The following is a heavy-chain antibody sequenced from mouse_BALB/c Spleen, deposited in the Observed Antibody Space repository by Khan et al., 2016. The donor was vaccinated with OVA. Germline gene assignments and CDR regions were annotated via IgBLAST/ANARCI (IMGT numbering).Heavy chain of an antibody. V-gene: IGHV1-7*01. J-gene: IGHJ2*01. CDR3: ARRGLRWDFDY. CDR2: INPSTAYT. Sequence: QIQLVQSGAELAKPGASVKMSCKASGYTFINYWILWVKQRPGQGLEWIGYINPSTAYTEYNQNFKDKATLTADQSSRTAYMQLSSLTSEDSAVYYCARRGLRWDFDYWGQGTTLTVSS. D-gene: IGHD1-1*01. CDR1: GYTFINYW.